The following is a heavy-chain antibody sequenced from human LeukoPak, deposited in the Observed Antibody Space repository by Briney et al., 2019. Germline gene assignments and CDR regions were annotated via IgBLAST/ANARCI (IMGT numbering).Heavy chain of an antibody. J-gene: IGHJ5*02. V-gene: IGHV5-51*01. Sequence: GESLKISCKGSGYSFATSWIGWVRQMPGEGLEWMGFIYPGDSNTRYSPSFQGRVTISADKSISTAYLQWSSLKASDTAIYYCARHETDSSGYLTSWFDPWGQGTLVTVSS. D-gene: IGHD6-19*01. CDR3: ARHETDSSGYLTSWFDP. CDR1: GYSFATSW. CDR2: IYPGDSNT.